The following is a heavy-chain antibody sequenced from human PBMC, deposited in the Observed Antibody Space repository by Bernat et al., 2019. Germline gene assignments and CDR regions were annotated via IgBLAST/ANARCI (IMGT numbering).Heavy chain of an antibody. CDR2: IYYSGST. CDR3: ARRVAVAGNGY. CDR1: GGSISSSSYY. J-gene: IGHJ4*02. V-gene: IGHV4-39*01. Sequence: QLQLQESGPGLVKPSETLSLTCTVSGGSISSSSYYWGWIRQPPGKGLEWIGSIYYSGSTYYNPSLKSRVTISVDTSKNQFSLKLSSVTAADTAVYYCARRVAVAGNGYWGQGTLVTVSS. D-gene: IGHD6-19*01.